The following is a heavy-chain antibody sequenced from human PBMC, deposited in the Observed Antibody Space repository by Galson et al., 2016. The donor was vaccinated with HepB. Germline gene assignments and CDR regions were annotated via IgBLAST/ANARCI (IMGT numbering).Heavy chain of an antibody. CDR2: IDESGGA. V-gene: IGHV4-4*02. Sequence: SETLSLTCAVSGGSISSSNWWSWVRQPPGKGLEWIGEIDESGGANYNPSLKRRLILSADASNNQFSLNVTSMTAADTAVYFCARQLGAVPATSATGYWGRGNLVTVSS. D-gene: IGHD6-19*01. CDR1: GGSISSSNW. J-gene: IGHJ4*02. CDR3: ARQLGAVPATSATGY.